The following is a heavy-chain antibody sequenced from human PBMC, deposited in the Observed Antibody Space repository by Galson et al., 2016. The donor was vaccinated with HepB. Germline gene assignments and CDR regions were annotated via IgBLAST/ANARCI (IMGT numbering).Heavy chain of an antibody. CDR2: IGDSGGDV. V-gene: IGHV3-23*01. CDR1: GFTFSSYA. Sequence: SLRLSCAASGFTFSSYAMSWVRQAPGKGLEWVSSIGDSGGDVYYADSVKGRFTISRDSSKSTLSLQMDSLRAEDTAVYYCAKVLGIAIFGVTGYTFDHWGQGTLVTVSS. D-gene: IGHD3-3*01. J-gene: IGHJ4*02. CDR3: AKVLGIAIFGVTGYTFDH.